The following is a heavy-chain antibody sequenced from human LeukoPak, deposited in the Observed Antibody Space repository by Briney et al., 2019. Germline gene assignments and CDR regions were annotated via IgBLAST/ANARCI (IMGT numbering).Heavy chain of an antibody. V-gene: IGHV5-51*01. J-gene: IGHJ5*02. D-gene: IGHD2-15*01. Sequence: GESLKISCKGSGYSFTSYWIGWVRQMPGKGLEWMGIIYLGDSATRYSPSFQGQATISADKSISTAYLQWSSLKASDTAMYYCARLRWYCSGGSCYSGYNWFDPWGQGTLVTVSS. CDR1: GYSFTSYW. CDR3: ARLRWYCSGGSCYSGYNWFDP. CDR2: IYLGDSAT.